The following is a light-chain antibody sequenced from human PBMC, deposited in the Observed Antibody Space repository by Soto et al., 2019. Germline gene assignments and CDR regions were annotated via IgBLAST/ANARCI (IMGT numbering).Light chain of an antibody. CDR3: MQALHART. CDR2: LGS. CDR1: QSLLHSNGNTY. Sequence: EIVVTQSPLSLPVTPGEPASISCKSSQSLLHSNGNTYLDWYLQKPGQSPQLLIYLGSNRASGXPXXFRGSGSGTDFTLNISRVEAEDVGVYYCMQALHARTFGQGTKVEIK. V-gene: IGKV2-28*01. J-gene: IGKJ1*01.